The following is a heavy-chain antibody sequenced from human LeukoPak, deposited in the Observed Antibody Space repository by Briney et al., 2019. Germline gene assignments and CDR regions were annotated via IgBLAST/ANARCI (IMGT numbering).Heavy chain of an antibody. CDR2: IRYDGSNK. D-gene: IGHD1-26*01. V-gene: IGHV3-30*02. CDR3: AKGCGWEASYYYYYMDV. J-gene: IGHJ6*03. Sequence: GGSLRLSCAASGFTLSSYGMHWVRQAPGKGLEWVAFIRYDGSNKYYADSVKGRFTISRDNSKNTLYLQMNSLRAEDTAVYYCAKGCGWEASYYYYYMDVWGKGTTVTISS. CDR1: GFTLSSYG.